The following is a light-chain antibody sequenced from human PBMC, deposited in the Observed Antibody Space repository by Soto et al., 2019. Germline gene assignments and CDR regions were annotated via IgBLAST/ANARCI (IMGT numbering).Light chain of an antibody. CDR1: QSISSH. Sequence: DIQITQAPSSLSASVGDRVTITCRASQSISSHLNWYQHKPGRPPRLLIFASYILEGGVPSRFSGSGSDTYYTLTIDSLQPEDVATYYCQHSYITPRYTFGQGTQVAI. J-gene: IGKJ2*01. V-gene: IGKV1-39*01. CDR3: QHSYITPRYT. CDR2: ASY.